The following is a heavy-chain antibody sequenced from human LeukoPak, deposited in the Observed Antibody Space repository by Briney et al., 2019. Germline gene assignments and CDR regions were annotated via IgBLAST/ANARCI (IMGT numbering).Heavy chain of an antibody. D-gene: IGHD3-3*01. Sequence: GGSLRLSCAVSGLSFNTYAMHWVRQAPGKGLEWVAVISYDGSNKYYADSVKGRFTISRDNSKNTLSLQMNSLRAEDTAVYYCARGSGLSRFLERSLVDYWGQGTLVTVSS. CDR3: ARGSGLSRFLERSLVDY. V-gene: IGHV3-30*14. CDR2: ISYDGSNK. CDR1: GLSFNTYA. J-gene: IGHJ4*02.